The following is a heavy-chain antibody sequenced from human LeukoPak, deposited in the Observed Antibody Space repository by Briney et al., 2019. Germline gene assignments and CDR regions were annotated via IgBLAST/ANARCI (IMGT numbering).Heavy chain of an antibody. CDR1: GFTFNTYG. J-gene: IGHJ3*02. Sequence: GGSLRLSCAASGFTFNTYGMHWVRQAPGKGLEWVAVISYDGSNKYYADSVKGRFTISRDNSKNTLYLQMNSLRAEDTAVYYCAKDLSMVNPDAFDIWGQGTMVTVSS. V-gene: IGHV3-30*18. CDR2: ISYDGSNK. CDR3: AKDLSMVNPDAFDI. D-gene: IGHD4/OR15-4a*01.